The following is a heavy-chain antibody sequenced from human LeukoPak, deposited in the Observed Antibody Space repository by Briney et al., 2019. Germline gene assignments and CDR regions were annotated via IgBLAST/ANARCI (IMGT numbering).Heavy chain of an antibody. Sequence: GESLKISCKGSGYSFTSYWVGWVRQMPGKGLVWLGIIYPGDSDTRYSPSFQGQVTISADKSISTAYLQWSSLKTSDTAIYYCARHAGDYIYGSGYHYYYYMDVWGKGTTVTVSS. CDR1: GYSFTSYW. J-gene: IGHJ6*03. V-gene: IGHV5-51*01. CDR3: ARHAGDYIYGSGYHYYYYMDV. D-gene: IGHD3-10*01. CDR2: IYPGDSDT.